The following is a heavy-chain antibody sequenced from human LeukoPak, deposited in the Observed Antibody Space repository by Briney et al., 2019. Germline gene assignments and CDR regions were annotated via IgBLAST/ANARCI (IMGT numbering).Heavy chain of an antibody. V-gene: IGHV3-23*01. J-gene: IGHJ4*02. Sequence: GGSLRLSCAASGFTVSSNYMSWVRQAPGKGLEWVSAISGSGGSTYYADSVKGRFTISRDNSKNTLYLQMNSLRAEDTAVYYCAKIRYNWNPDYWGQGTLVTVSS. D-gene: IGHD1-20*01. CDR3: AKIRYNWNPDY. CDR1: GFTVSSNY. CDR2: ISGSGGST.